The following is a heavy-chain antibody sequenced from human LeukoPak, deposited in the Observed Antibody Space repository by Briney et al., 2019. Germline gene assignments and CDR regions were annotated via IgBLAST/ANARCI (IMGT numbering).Heavy chain of an antibody. CDR1: GFTFSTFA. J-gene: IGHJ4*02. Sequence: GGSLRLSCAASGFTFSTFAMIWVRQPPGKGLEWVSSIFQGGGEIHYADSVRGRFTISRDNSKNTLYLQMNSLRAEDTAVYYCANTGGGYWGQGTLVTVSS. CDR2: IFQGGGEI. CDR3: ANTGGGY. D-gene: IGHD3-16*01. V-gene: IGHV3-23*01.